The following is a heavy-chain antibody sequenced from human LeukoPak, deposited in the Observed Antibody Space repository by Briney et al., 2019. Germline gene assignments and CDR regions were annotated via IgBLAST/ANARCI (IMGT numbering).Heavy chain of an antibody. J-gene: IGHJ4*02. CDR3: ARETGYSYGDSFDY. Sequence: PGGSLRLSCAASGFTFSSCWMSWVRQAPGKGLEWVANIKQDGSEKYYVDSVKGRFTISRDNAKNSLYLQMNSLRAEDTAVYYCARETGYSYGDSFDYWGQGTLVTVSS. CDR1: GFTFSSCW. V-gene: IGHV3-7*01. CDR2: IKQDGSEK. D-gene: IGHD5-18*01.